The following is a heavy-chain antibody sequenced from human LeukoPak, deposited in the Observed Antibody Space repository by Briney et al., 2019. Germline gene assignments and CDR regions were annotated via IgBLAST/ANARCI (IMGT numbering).Heavy chain of an antibody. V-gene: IGHV4-61*01. CDR3: ARGSYYYGMDV. Sequence: PSETLSLTCTVSGGSVRSGSYYWSWIRQPPGKGLEWIGYVYYTGNTNYNPSLKSRVTISVDTSKNQFSLKLSSVTAADTAVYYCARGSYYYGMDVWGQGTTVTVSS. J-gene: IGHJ6*02. CDR2: VYYTGNT. CDR1: GGSVRSGSYY.